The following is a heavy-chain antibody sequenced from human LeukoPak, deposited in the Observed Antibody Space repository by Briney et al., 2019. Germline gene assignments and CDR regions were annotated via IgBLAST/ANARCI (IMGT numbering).Heavy chain of an antibody. V-gene: IGHV4-34*01. CDR3: AGSGDYFDY. J-gene: IGHJ4*02. CDR2: INHSGST. CDR1: GGSFSGYY. D-gene: IGHD4-17*01. Sequence: KPSETLSLTCAVYGGSFSGYYWIWIRQPPRKGLEWIGEINHSGSTNYNPSLKTRVTISVDTSKDQFSLKLSSVTAADTAVYYCAGSGDYFDYWGQGTLVTVSS.